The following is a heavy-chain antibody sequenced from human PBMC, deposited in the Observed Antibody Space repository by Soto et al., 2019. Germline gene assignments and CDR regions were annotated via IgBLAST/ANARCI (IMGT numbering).Heavy chain of an antibody. Sequence: EVQLLASGGGLVQPGGSLRLSCVASGFTFTTYGMIWVRQAPGKGLEWVSGISASGDSTFNADSVKGRFTISRDNSKNTLYLQMNSLRAEDTAVYYCAKDLLQWLVVGHDAFDIWGQGTMVTVSS. D-gene: IGHD6-19*01. CDR2: ISASGDST. CDR1: GFTFTTYG. J-gene: IGHJ3*02. V-gene: IGHV3-23*01. CDR3: AKDLLQWLVVGHDAFDI.